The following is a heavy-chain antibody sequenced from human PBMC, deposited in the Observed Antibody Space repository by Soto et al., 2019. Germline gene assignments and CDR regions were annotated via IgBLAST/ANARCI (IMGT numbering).Heavy chain of an antibody. CDR2: IDPIDSYT. CDR1: GYSFTSYW. CDR3: ARPDCSSTRCSTYYYYYGMDV. V-gene: IGHV5-10-1*01. Sequence: GESLKISCKGSGYSFTSYWISWVRQMPGKGLEWMGRIDPIDSYTNYSPSFQGHVTISADKSISTAYLQWSSLKASDTAMYYCARPDCSSTRCSTYYYYYGMDVWGQGTTVTVSS. D-gene: IGHD2-2*02. J-gene: IGHJ6*02.